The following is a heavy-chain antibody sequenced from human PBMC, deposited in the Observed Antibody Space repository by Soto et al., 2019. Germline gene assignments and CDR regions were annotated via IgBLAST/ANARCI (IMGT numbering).Heavy chain of an antibody. Sequence: ASVKVSCKASGYTFTSYGISWVRQAPGRGLEWMGWISAYNGNTNYAQKLQGRVTMTTDTSTSTAYMELRSLRSDDTAVYYCARDYYYDSSGPNWFDPWGQGTLVTVSS. CDR1: GYTFTSYG. CDR3: ARDYYYDSSGPNWFDP. J-gene: IGHJ5*02. D-gene: IGHD3-22*01. V-gene: IGHV1-18*04. CDR2: ISAYNGNT.